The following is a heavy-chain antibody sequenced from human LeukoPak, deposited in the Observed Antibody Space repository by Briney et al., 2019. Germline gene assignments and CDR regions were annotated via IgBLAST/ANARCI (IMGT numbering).Heavy chain of an antibody. Sequence: TGGSLRLSCAASGFTFSSYIMNWVRQAPGKGLEWVSFVSSGSSTIYYADSVRGRFTISRDNAKNSLYLQMNSLRAEDTAVYYCARRAGSWYADFWGQGTLVTVSS. V-gene: IGHV3-48*01. J-gene: IGHJ4*02. CDR3: ARRAGSWYADF. CDR2: VSSGSSTI. CDR1: GFTFSSYI. D-gene: IGHD6-13*01.